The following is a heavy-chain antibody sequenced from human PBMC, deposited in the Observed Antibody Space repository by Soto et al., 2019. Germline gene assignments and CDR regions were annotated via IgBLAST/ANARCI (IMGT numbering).Heavy chain of an antibody. CDR2: IYYSGST. J-gene: IGHJ3*02. D-gene: IGHD6-6*01. Sequence: SETLSLTCTVSGGSISSSSYYWGWIRQPPGKGLEWIGSIYYSGSTYYNPSLKSRVTISVDTSKNQFSLKLSSVTAADTAVYYCATNTLSSSVVSDAFDIWGQGTMVTVSS. CDR3: ATNTLSSSVVSDAFDI. CDR1: GGSISSSSYY. V-gene: IGHV4-39*01.